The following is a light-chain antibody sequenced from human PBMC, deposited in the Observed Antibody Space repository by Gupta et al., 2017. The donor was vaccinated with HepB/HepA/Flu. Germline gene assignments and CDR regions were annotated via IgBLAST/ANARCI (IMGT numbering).Light chain of an antibody. CDR1: HDIKTF. CDR2: GAS. J-gene: IGKJ2*01. V-gene: IGKV1-33*01. Sequence: EIPMTQSPSSLSSSVGDRVTITCQATHDIKTFLNWFQQKSGKAPRLLIYGASNLESGVPPRFSGSGSGTQFSLTITNLQPEDVASYVCQQYDHLPYTFGQGTDLEI. CDR3: QQYDHLPYT.